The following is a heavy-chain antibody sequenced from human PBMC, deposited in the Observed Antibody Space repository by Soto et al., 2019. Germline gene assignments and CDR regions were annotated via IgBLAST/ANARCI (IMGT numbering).Heavy chain of an antibody. Sequence: SETLSLTCTVSGGSISSGDYYWSWIRQPPGKGLEWIGYIYCSGSTYYNPSLKSRVTISVDTSKNQFSLKLSSVTAADTAVYYCARWLRYGMDVWGQGTTVTVSS. V-gene: IGHV4-30-4*01. CDR3: ARWLRYGMDV. J-gene: IGHJ6*02. D-gene: IGHD5-12*01. CDR1: GGSISSGDYY. CDR2: IYCSGST.